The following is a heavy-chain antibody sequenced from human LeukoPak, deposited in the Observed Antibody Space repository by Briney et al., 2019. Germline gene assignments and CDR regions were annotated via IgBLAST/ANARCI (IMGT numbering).Heavy chain of an antibody. CDR1: GFTFTTSG. CDR3: AKEGDYYGSGSHRDAFDM. D-gene: IGHD3-10*01. CDR2: IRNVGLNK. V-gene: IGHV3-30*02. J-gene: IGHJ3*02. Sequence: PGGSLRLSCLSPGFTFTTSGMHSVRQAPGKGLEWGSFIRNVGLNKYYADSVKGRFTISKDNSKNTLYLQMNSLRPEDTALYYCAKEGDYYGSGSHRDAFDMWGQGTMVTVSS.